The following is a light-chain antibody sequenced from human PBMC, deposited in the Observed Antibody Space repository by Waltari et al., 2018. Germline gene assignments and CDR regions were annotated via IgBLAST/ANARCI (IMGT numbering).Light chain of an antibody. CDR2: SDS. CDR1: NIGTKS. J-gene: IGLJ1*01. CDR3: QVWESSTDHYV. Sequence: SYVLTPPPSVSVAPGESARVTCGGNNIGTKSVPWYQQKPGQAPLLVIYSDSDRPSGIPERFSGSNSGNTATLTISGVEAGDEADYYCQVWESSTDHYVFGSGTEIIVL. V-gene: IGLV3-21*01.